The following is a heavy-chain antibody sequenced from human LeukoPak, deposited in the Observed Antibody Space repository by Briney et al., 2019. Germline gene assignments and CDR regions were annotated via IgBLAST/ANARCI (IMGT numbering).Heavy chain of an antibody. CDR2: IWYDGSNE. V-gene: IGHV3-33*01. J-gene: IGHJ4*02. CDR3: ARKLGMEFDY. CDR1: GFTFSSFG. Sequence: GGSLRLSCAASGFTFSSFGMHWVRQAPGKGLEWVAVIWYDGSNESFADSVKGRFTISRDNSKNTLFLQMNSLRAEDTAVYYCARKLGMEFDYWGQGTLVTVSS. D-gene: IGHD7-27*01.